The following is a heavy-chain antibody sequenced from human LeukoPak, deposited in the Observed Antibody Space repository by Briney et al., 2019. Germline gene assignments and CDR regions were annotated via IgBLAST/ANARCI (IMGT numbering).Heavy chain of an antibody. D-gene: IGHD1-26*01. CDR2: VHLSGAT. CDR3: TRESGAFSPFGF. CDR1: GGSITTTNW. J-gene: IGHJ4*02. Sequence: SETLSLTCAMSGGSITTTNWWSWVRQPPGKGLEWIGEVHLSGATNYNPSLESRVSMSIDKSKNHLSLEVTSVTAADTAIYYCTRESGAFSPFGFWGQGTLLTVSS. V-gene: IGHV4-4*02.